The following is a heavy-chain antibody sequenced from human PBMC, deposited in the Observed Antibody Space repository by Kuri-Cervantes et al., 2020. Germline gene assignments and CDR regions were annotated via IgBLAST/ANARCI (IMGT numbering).Heavy chain of an antibody. J-gene: IGHJ6*02. CDR1: GGSISSYY. CDR2: IYYSGST. Sequence: SETLSLTCTVSGGSISSYYWSWIRQPPGKGLEWIGYIYYSGSTSYNSSLKSRVTISVDTSKNQFSLKLSSVTAADTAVYYCARDAPQQLVGYYGMDVWGQGTTVTVSS. V-gene: IGHV4-59*01. D-gene: IGHD6-13*01. CDR3: ARDAPQQLVGYYGMDV.